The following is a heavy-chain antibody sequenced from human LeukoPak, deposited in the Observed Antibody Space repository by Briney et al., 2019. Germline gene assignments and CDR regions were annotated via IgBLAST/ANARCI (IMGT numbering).Heavy chain of an antibody. V-gene: IGHV1-2*02. CDR1: GYIFSGYY. Sequence: ASVKVSCKASGYIFSGYYMHWVRQAPGQGLEWMGWINPNSGGTNHAQKFRGRATMTRDMSTSTDYMELSSLRSEDTAIYYCARDNSVGDNAWWFDPWGQGTLVTVSS. CDR2: INPNSGGT. D-gene: IGHD1-26*01. J-gene: IGHJ5*02. CDR3: ARDNSVGDNAWWFDP.